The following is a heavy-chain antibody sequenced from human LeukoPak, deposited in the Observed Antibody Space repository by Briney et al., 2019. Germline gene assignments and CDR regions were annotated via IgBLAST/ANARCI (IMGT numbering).Heavy chain of an antibody. CDR2: ISYDGSNK. CDR3: AKDQCSGGSCYSFDP. CDR1: GFTFCSYG. V-gene: IGHV3-30*18. Sequence: GGSLRLSCAASGFTFCSYGMHWVRQAPGKGLEWVAVISYDGSNKYYADSVKGRFTISRDNSKNTLYLQMNSLRAEDTAVYYCAKDQCSGGSCYSFDPWGQGTLVTVSS. D-gene: IGHD2-15*01. J-gene: IGHJ5*02.